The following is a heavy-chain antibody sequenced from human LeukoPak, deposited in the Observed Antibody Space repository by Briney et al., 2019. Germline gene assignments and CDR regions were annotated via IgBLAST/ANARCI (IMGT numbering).Heavy chain of an antibody. J-gene: IGHJ5*02. D-gene: IGHD6-19*01. Sequence: GGSLRLSCGASGFTFRKYTIHWVRQAPGKGLEWVSLIRGDGTYSSYADSARGRFTVTRDNSRNSLYLHMSGLTSKDTALYYCVKEPDHGWPNLEAWGQGTLVTVPS. CDR1: GFTFRKYT. CDR2: IRGDGTYS. CDR3: VKEPDHGWPNLEA. V-gene: IGHV3-43*01.